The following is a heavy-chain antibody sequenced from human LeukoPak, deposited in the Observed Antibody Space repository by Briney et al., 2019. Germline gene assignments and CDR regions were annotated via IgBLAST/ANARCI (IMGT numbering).Heavy chain of an antibody. CDR3: ARDSYYYDSSGPQG. V-gene: IGHV3-33*01. D-gene: IGHD3-22*01. Sequence: GRSLRLSCAASGFTFSSYGMHWVRQAPGKGLEWVALIGYDGTNEYYADSVKGRFTISRDNSKNTLYLQMKSLRAEDTAVYYCARDSYYYDSSGPQGWGQGTLVTVSS. CDR1: GFTFSSYG. J-gene: IGHJ4*02. CDR2: IGYDGTNE.